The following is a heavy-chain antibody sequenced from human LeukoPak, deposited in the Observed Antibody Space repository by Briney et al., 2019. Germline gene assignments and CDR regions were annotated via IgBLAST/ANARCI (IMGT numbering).Heavy chain of an antibody. CDR1: GGSFSGYY. CDR3: ARATYGGTYYYYYYMDV. V-gene: IGHV4-34*01. CDR2: INHSGST. D-gene: IGHD4-23*01. J-gene: IGHJ6*03. Sequence: SETLSLTCAVYGGSFSGYYWSWIRQPPGKGLEWIGEINHSGSTNYNPSLKSRVTISEDTSKNQFSLKLSSVTAADTAVYYCARATYGGTYYYYYYMDVWGKGTTVTISS.